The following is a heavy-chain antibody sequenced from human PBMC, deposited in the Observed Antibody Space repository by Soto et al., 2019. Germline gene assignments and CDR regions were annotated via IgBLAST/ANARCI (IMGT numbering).Heavy chain of an antibody. CDR2: VYQSGST. J-gene: IGHJ3*01. Sequence: QLQLQESASGLVRPSQTLSLTCAVSGGSVNSGGFSWNWIRQPPGKGLEWIGYVYQSGSTYYNPSLRSGASISLARSKNQFSLILNSGTAADPAVYYGARDWGYCSSSSCREPAFEVWGQGTGVTVS. CDR1: GGSVNSGGFS. D-gene: IGHD2-15*01. V-gene: IGHV4-30-2*01. CDR3: ARDWGYCSSSSCREPAFEV.